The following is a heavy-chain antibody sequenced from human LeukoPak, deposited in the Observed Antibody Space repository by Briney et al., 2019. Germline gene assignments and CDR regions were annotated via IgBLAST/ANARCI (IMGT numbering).Heavy chain of an antibody. D-gene: IGHD3-22*01. CDR1: GFTFSSYA. V-gene: IGHV3-23*01. CDR3: ARGAEDYYDSSGYIYYFDY. Sequence: GGSLRLSCAASGFTFSSYAMSWVRQAPGKGLEWVSAISGSGGSTYYADSVKGRFTISRDNSKNTLYLQMNSPRAEDTAVYYCARGAEDYYDSSGYIYYFDYWGQGTLVTVSS. J-gene: IGHJ4*02. CDR2: ISGSGGST.